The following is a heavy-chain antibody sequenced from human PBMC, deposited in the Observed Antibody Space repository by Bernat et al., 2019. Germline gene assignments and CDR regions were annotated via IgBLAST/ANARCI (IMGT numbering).Heavy chain of an antibody. V-gene: IGHV3-33*01. Sequence: QVQLVESGGGVVQPGRSLRVSCAASGFTFISFGMHWVRQAPGKGLEWVAVIWHDGSNKYYADSVKGRFTISRDNSKNTLYLQMNSLRAEDTAVYYCARDPSSIAAAGRGDYWGQGTLVAVSS. J-gene: IGHJ4*02. CDR3: ARDPSSIAAAGRGDY. CDR2: IWHDGSNK. CDR1: GFTFISFG. D-gene: IGHD6-13*01.